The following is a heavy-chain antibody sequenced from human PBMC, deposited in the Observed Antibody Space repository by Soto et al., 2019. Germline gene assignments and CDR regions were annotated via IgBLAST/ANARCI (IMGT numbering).Heavy chain of an antibody. V-gene: IGHV1-69*13. CDR2: IIPIFGTA. D-gene: IGHD1-26*01. CDR1: GGTFSRYA. CDR3: ARGRGSYEFDY. J-gene: IGHJ4*02. Sequence: SVKVSFKACGGTFSRYAISWLRQAPGQGLEGMGGIIPIFGTANYAQKFQGRVTITADESTSTAYMELSSLRSEDTAVYYCARGRGSYEFDYWGQGTLVTVSS.